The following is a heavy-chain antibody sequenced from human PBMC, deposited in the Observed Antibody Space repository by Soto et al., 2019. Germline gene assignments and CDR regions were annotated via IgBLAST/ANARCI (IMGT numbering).Heavy chain of an antibody. CDR3: AKARSDYYDSSGYRYGMDV. CDR2: ISGGGGRT. V-gene: IGHV3-23*01. CDR1: GFTFRSFA. D-gene: IGHD3-22*01. J-gene: IGHJ6*02. Sequence: EVQLLESGGGLVQPGGSLRLSCAASGFTFRSFAMNWVRQAPGKGLEWVSAISGGGGRTDYADSVKGRFSISRDNSKNTLYLQMNSLRADDTAVYYCAKARSDYYDSSGYRYGMDVWGQGTTVTVSS.